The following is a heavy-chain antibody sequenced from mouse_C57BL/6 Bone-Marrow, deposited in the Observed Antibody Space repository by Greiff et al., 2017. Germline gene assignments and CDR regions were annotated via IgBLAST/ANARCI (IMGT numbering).Heavy chain of an antibody. CDR3: ARCYYGSSYDYAMDY. V-gene: IGHV1-63*01. CDR2: IYPGGGYT. Sequence: LEESGAELVRPGTSVKMSCKASGYTFTNYWIGWAKQRPGHGLEWIGDIYPGGGYTNYNEKFKGKATLTADKSSSTAYMQFSSLTSEDSAIYYCARCYYGSSYDYAMDYWGQGTSVTVSS. D-gene: IGHD1-1*01. J-gene: IGHJ4*01. CDR1: GYTFTNYW.